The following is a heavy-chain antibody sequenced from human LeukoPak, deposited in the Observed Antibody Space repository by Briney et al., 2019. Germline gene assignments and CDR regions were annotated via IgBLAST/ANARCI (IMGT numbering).Heavy chain of an antibody. Sequence: GGSLRLSCGASGFTFSSYGMHWVRQAPGKGLEWVAVIWYDGSNKYYADSVKGRFTISRDNSKNTLYLQMNSLRAEDTAVYYCARGLAYCGGDCYSYFDYWGQGTLVTVSS. D-gene: IGHD2-21*02. CDR2: IWYDGSNK. CDR1: GFTFSSYG. CDR3: ARGLAYCGGDCYSYFDY. V-gene: IGHV3-33*08. J-gene: IGHJ4*02.